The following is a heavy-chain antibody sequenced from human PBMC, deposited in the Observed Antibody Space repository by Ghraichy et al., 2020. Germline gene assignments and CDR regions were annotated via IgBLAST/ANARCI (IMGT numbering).Heavy chain of an antibody. V-gene: IGHV4-38-2*01. CDR1: GYSITHGYF. J-gene: IGHJ6*03. D-gene: IGHD1-26*01. CDR2: MYHSGST. Sequence: SETLSLTCDVSGYSITHGYFWGWVRQPPGKGLEWIGMMYHSGSTHYNPSLMSRVAISVDASRNQFSLRLSSVTAADTAVYYCVRNSGSYHYYYFMDVWGEGTTVTVSS. CDR3: VRNSGSYHYYYFMDV.